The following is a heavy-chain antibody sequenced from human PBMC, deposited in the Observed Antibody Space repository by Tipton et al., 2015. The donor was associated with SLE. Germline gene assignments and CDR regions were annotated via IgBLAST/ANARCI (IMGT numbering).Heavy chain of an antibody. J-gene: IGHJ4*02. V-gene: IGHV4-59*12. Sequence: TLSLTCTVSGGSISSYYWSWIRQPPGKGLEWIGYLYYSGSTYYNPSLKSRVTISVDTSKNQFSLKLSSVTAADTAVYYCASSEGTGSAPFDYWGQGTLVTVSS. CDR1: GGSISSYY. D-gene: IGHD3-10*01. CDR3: ASSEGTGSAPFDY. CDR2: LYYSGST.